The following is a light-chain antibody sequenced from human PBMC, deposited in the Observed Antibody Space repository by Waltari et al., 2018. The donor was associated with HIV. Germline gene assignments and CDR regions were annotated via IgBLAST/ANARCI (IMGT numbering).Light chain of an antibody. V-gene: IGKV4-1*01. Sequence: DIVMTQSPDSLAVFPGELATIHCTSSQILFFTSNNNNKNYLTWYQQKPGHPPKLLIYWSNARESGVPERFSGGGSGTDFTLTISSLQPDDVAIYFCQQHYSLPWTFGQGTKVEI. CDR3: QQHYSLPWT. CDR1: QILFFTSNNNNKNY. CDR2: WSN. J-gene: IGKJ1*01.